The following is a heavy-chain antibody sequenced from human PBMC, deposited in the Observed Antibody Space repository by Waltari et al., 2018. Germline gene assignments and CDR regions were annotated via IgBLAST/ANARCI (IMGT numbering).Heavy chain of an antibody. J-gene: IGHJ4*02. CDR2: INHSGST. CDR3: AASLTWARGYSSSSKGYFDY. Sequence: QVQLQQWGAGLLKPSETLSLTCAVYGGSFSGYYWSWIRQPPGKGLEWIGEINHSGSTNYNPSLKSRVTISVDTSKNQFSLKLSSVTAADTAVYYCAASLTWARGYSSSSKGYFDYWGQGTLVTVSS. D-gene: IGHD6-6*01. CDR1: GGSFSGYY. V-gene: IGHV4-34*01.